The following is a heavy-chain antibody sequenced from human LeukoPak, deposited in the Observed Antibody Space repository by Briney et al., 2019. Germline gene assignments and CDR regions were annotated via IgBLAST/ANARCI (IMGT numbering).Heavy chain of an antibody. CDR2: LSGSGEST. CDR1: GFTFSNYA. J-gene: IGHJ4*02. CDR3: VKVTYDYVWGSYES. Sequence: GGSLRLSCAASGFTFSNYAMAWVRQAPEKGLEWVSALSGSGESTYYADSVKGRFTISRDNSKNTMYLQMNGLRVEDTAVYYCVKVTYDYVWGSYESWGQGTLVTVSS. D-gene: IGHD3-16*01. V-gene: IGHV3-23*01.